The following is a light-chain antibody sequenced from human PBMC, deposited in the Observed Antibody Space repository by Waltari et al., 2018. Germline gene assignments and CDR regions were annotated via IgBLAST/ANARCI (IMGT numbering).Light chain of an antibody. V-gene: IGKV1-39*01. CDR1: QSISSY. Sequence: DIQMTQSPSSLSASVGDRVTITCRASQSISSYLNWYQQKPGKAPKLLIYAASSLQSGVPSRFSGSGSGTDFTLTISSLQPEEFATYYCQQSYSTPHLTFGGGTKVEIK. J-gene: IGKJ4*01. CDR2: AAS. CDR3: QQSYSTPHLT.